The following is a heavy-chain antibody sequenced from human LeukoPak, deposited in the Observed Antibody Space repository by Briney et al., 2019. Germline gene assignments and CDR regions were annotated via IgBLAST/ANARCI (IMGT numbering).Heavy chain of an antibody. V-gene: IGHV4-34*01. CDR2: VNHRGDT. CDR1: GGSFTGYY. Sequence: PSETLSLTCAVYGGSFTGYYWSWIRQSPGKGLQWIAEVNHRGDTNYNPSVKGRVTISVDTSKNQFSLKVTSLTAADTAVYYRARGPTICETGYFYYCGQGTLVTVSS. D-gene: IGHD1-1*01. J-gene: IGHJ4*03. CDR3: ARGPTICETGYFYY.